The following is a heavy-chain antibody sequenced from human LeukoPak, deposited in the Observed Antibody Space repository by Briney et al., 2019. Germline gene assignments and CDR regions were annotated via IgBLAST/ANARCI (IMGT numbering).Heavy chain of an antibody. D-gene: IGHD3-10*01. CDR1: GYTFNAYD. CDR2: INPNTGVT. Sequence: ASVKVSCKASGYTFNAYDIHWVRQAPGEGLEWMGWINPNTGVTNYAQKFQGRVTMTRDTSISTVYMELSRLRSDDTAVYYCARSMIRGVPSVLFHYWGQGTLVTVSS. V-gene: IGHV1-2*02. CDR3: ARSMIRGVPSVLFHY. J-gene: IGHJ4*02.